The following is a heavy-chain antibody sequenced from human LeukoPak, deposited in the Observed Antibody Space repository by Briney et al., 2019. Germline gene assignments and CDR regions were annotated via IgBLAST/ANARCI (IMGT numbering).Heavy chain of an antibody. V-gene: IGHV3-23*01. D-gene: IGHD5-24*01. CDR1: GFTFSSYA. J-gene: IGHJ4*02. CDR2: ISGSGGIT. CDR3: AKGEKQLGTFDY. Sequence: GGSLRLSCAASGFTFSSYAMSWVRQAPGKGLEWASAISGSGGITYYADSVKGRFTISRDNSKNTLYPQMNSLRAEDTAVYYCAKGEKQLGTFDYWGQGTLVTVSS.